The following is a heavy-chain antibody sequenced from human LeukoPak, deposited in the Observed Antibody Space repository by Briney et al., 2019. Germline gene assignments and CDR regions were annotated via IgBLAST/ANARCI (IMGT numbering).Heavy chain of an antibody. CDR1: GFTFSSYA. J-gene: IGHJ4*02. V-gene: IGHV3-23*01. Sequence: GGSLRLPCAASGFTFSSYAMSWVRQAPGKGLEWVSAISGSGGSTYYADSVKGRFTISRDNSKNTLYLQMNSLRAEDTAVYYCAKDAEMATITSGDYWGQGTLVTVSS. CDR2: ISGSGGST. CDR3: AKDAEMATITSGDY. D-gene: IGHD5-12*01.